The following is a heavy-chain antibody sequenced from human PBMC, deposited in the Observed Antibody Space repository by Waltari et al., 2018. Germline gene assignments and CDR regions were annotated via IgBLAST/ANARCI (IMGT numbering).Heavy chain of an antibody. CDR2: ISGSGATT. J-gene: IGHJ4*02. CDR3: AKAFRGYSGSYFDY. D-gene: IGHD5-12*01. Sequence: EVQLLESGGGLVQPGGSLRLSCATPGFSFGGFALNWVRQAPGKGLEWVSGISGSGATTYYADSVRGRFTISRDNSRNTLSLEMNSLRAEDTAVYYCAKAFRGYSGSYFDYWGQGAPVTVSS. V-gene: IGHV3-23*01. CDR1: GFSFGGFA.